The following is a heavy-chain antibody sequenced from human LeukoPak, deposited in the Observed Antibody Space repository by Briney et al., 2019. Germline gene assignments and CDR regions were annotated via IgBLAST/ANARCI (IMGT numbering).Heavy chain of an antibody. CDR1: GYSFTSYW. CDR3: ACRDLTSTWSYP. Sequence: GESLKIYCKGVGYSFTSYWIGWVRQVAGQGMEWMGVIYPGDSRTRYNPSFQGQVTISVDKSINTAYLQWVSLKASDTAIYYYACRDLTSTWSYPWGQGTLVTVSS. D-gene: IGHD2-2*01. J-gene: IGHJ5*02. V-gene: IGHV5-51*01. CDR2: IYPGDSRT.